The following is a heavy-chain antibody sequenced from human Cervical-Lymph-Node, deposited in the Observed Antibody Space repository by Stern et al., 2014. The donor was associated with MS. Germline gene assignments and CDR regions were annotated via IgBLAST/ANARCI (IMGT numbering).Heavy chain of an antibody. CDR2: ISSRSTTI. D-gene: IGHD3-16*01. CDR1: GFNFSAYA. J-gene: IGHJ4*02. V-gene: IGHV3-48*02. Sequence: EVQLVESGGALVQPGGSLRLSFATSGFNFSAYAMNWVRQPSGTVPQWISYISSRSTTIQYADSVKGRFTISRDNARNSLFLQMNSLRDEDTAVYYCARGVLDYWGQGALVTVSS. CDR3: ARGVLDY.